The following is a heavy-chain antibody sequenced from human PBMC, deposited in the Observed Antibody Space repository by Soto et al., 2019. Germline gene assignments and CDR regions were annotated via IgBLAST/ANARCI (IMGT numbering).Heavy chain of an antibody. CDR3: ARVRAYGSGSVDY. CDR2: INWNGRST. J-gene: IGHJ4*02. V-gene: IGHV3-20*01. CDR1: GFTFDDYG. Sequence: EVQLVESWGGVVRPGGSLRLSCAASGFTFDDYGMSWVRQAPGKGLEWVSGINWNGRSTGYADSVKGRFTISRDNAKNPRYLQMKSLRAADTAFYPCARVRAYGSGSVDYWGQGTLVTVSP. D-gene: IGHD3-10*01.